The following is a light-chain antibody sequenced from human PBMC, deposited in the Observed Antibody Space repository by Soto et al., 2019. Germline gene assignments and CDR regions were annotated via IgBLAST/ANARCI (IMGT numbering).Light chain of an antibody. CDR3: SSQAGSSNLGV. CDR2: EVS. J-gene: IGLJ2*01. V-gene: IGLV2-8*01. CDR1: SRDVGVYND. Sequence: QSALTQPPSASGSPGQSVTISCTGTSRDVGVYNDVSWYQQHPGKAPKLMIYEVSNRPSGVPDRFSGSKSGNTASLTVSGLQAEDEADYYCSSQAGSSNLGVFGGGTKLTVL.